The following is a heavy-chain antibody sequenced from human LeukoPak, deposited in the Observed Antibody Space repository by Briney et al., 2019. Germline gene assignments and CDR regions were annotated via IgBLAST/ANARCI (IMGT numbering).Heavy chain of an antibody. CDR2: ITDTGSST. Sequence: GGSLRLSCAASGLTFCRFAMTWVRQAPGKGLEWVSAITDTGSSTYYADSVKGRFTISRDNSKNTLYLQMNSLRAEDTAVFYCAKAYFDWSPNNPYFFDYWGQGTLVTVSS. J-gene: IGHJ4*02. V-gene: IGHV3-23*01. CDR1: GLTFCRFA. CDR3: AKAYFDWSPNNPYFFDY. D-gene: IGHD3-9*01.